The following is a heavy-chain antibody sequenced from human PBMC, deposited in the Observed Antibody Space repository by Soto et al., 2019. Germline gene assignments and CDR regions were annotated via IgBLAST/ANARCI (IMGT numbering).Heavy chain of an antibody. CDR1: GGTFSSYA. Sequence: QVRLVQSGAEVKKPGSSVKVSCKASGGTFSSYAISWVRQAPGQGLEWMGGIIPISETTNYAQKLQGRVTITADESKSTAYMELSRLRSEDTAVYYCARSQGSSTSLEIYYYYYYGMDVWGQGTTVTVSS. J-gene: IGHJ6*02. V-gene: IGHV1-69*01. D-gene: IGHD2-2*01. CDR2: IIPISETT. CDR3: ARSQGSSTSLEIYYYYYYGMDV.